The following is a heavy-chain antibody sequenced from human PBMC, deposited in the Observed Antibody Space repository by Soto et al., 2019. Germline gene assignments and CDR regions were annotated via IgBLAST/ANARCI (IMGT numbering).Heavy chain of an antibody. CDR1: GFTFSSYS. CDR3: ARAWPDYGDYSFDY. D-gene: IGHD4-17*01. J-gene: IGHJ4*02. CDR2: ISSSSSYI. Sequence: GGSLRLSCAASGFTFSSYSMNWVRQAPGKGLEWVSSISSSSSYIYYADSVKGRFTISRDNAKNSLYLQMNSLRAEDTAVYYCARAWPDYGDYSFDYWGQGTLVTVSS. V-gene: IGHV3-21*01.